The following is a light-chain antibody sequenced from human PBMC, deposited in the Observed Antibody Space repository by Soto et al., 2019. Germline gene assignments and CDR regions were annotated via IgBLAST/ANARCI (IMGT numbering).Light chain of an antibody. CDR1: QNINDW. CDR2: KAS. J-gene: IGKJ1*01. V-gene: IGKV1-5*03. Sequence: DIQVTQSPSTLSVSVGDRVTINCRASQNINDWLAWYQQKSGKAPKVLIYKASSLESGVPSRFSGSGSGTEFTLTISSLQTEDFATYYCQQYGANSPWTFGQGTKVEIK. CDR3: QQYGANSPWT.